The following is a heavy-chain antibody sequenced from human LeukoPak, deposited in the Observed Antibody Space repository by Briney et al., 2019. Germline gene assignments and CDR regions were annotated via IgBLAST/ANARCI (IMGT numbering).Heavy chain of an antibody. CDR3: ARTQYFDDPPNYYYYMDV. D-gene: IGHD3-3*01. J-gene: IGHJ6*03. CDR1: GFTFSSNW. CDR2: INSDGSRT. V-gene: IGHV3-74*01. Sequence: PGGSLRLSCAASGFTFSSNWMHWVRQAPGKGLVWVSRINSDGSRTSCVDSVKGRFTISRDNAKNSLYLQMNSLRAEDTAVYYCARTQYFDDPPNYYYYMDVWGKGTTVTVSS.